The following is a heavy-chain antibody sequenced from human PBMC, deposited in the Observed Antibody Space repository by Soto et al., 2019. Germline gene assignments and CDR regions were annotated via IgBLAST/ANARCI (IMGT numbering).Heavy chain of an antibody. V-gene: IGHV3-30*18. CDR1: GFTFSSYG. CDR3: AKSSLYYYDSSGYSAGYFDY. Sequence: GGSLRLSCAASGFTFSSYGMHWVRQAPGKGLEWVAVISYDGSNKYYADSVKGRFTISRDNSKNTLYLQMNSLRAEDTAVYYCAKSSLYYYDSSGYSAGYFDYWGQGTLVTVSS. J-gene: IGHJ4*02. CDR2: ISYDGSNK. D-gene: IGHD3-22*01.